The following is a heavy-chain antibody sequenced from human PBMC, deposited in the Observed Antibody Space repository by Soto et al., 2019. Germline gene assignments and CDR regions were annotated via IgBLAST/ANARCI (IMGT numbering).Heavy chain of an antibody. D-gene: IGHD5-18*01. Sequence: QVQLVESGGGVVQPGRSLRLSCTASGFTFGDFGMHWVRQAPGKGLEWVAVMSYEGANEYYADSVRGRFTISRENSKNTLDLQMTTLIPEDTSVYYCAKDRGCGGYNSRDHWCQGMRVIVSS. CDR2: MSYEGANE. V-gene: IGHV3-30*18. J-gene: IGHJ5*02. CDR3: AKDRGCGGYNSRDH. CDR1: GFTFGDFG.